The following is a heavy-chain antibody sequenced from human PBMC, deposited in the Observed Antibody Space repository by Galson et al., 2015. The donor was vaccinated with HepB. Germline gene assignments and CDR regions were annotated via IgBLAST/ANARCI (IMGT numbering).Heavy chain of an antibody. J-gene: IGHJ4*02. V-gene: IGHV1-18*01. CDR3: ARDRTYSPSYVDH. CDR1: GYTLTNYG. CDR2: ISAYNGNT. Sequence: SVKVSCKASGYTLTNYGISWIRQARGQGLEWMGWISAYNGNTNYAQNFQGRVILTTDTSTSTAYMELRSLISDDTAVYYCARDRTYSPSYVDHWGQGTLVTVSS. D-gene: IGHD1-26*01.